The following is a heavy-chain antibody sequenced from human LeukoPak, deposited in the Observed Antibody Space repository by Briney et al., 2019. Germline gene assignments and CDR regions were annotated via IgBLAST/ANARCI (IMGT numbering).Heavy chain of an antibody. D-gene: IGHD3-22*01. V-gene: IGHV1-69*13. J-gene: IGHJ6*02. CDR3: ARHDRYYYDSSGYYRDHYYYYGMDV. Sequence: ASVKVSCKASGYTFTSYGISWVRQAPGQGLEWMGGIIPIFGTANYAQKFQGRVTITADESTSTAYMGLSSLRSEDTAVYYCARHDRYYYDSSGYYRDHYYYYGMDVWGQGTTVTVSS. CDR1: GYTFTSYG. CDR2: IIPIFGTA.